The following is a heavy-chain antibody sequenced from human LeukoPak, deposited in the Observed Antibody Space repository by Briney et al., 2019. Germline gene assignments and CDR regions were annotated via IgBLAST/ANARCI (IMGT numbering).Heavy chain of an antibody. CDR3: ARENYVIVTGYTWFDP. CDR2: IYSGGRT. CDR1: GFTFGSYA. J-gene: IGHJ5*02. V-gene: IGHV3-66*01. D-gene: IGHD3-9*01. Sequence: VGSLRLSCATSGFTFGSYAMHWGRQAPGKGLEWVSVIYSGGRTYYADSVRGRFTISRDNSKNTLYLQMNSLRAEDTAVYYCARENYVIVTGYTWFDPSGQGTLVTVSS.